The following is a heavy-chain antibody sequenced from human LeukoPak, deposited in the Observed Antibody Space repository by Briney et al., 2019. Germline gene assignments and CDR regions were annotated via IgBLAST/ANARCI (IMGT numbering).Heavy chain of an antibody. D-gene: IGHD2-2*01. V-gene: IGHV3-7*01. CDR3: ARDDCSSISCYHNWFDP. CDR1: GFTFSSYW. J-gene: IGHJ5*02. Sequence: GGSLRLSCAASGFTFSSYWMSWVRQAPGKGLEWVANIKQDGSEKYYVDSVKGRFTISRDNAKNSLYLQINSLRAEDTAVYYCARDDCSSISCYHNWFDPWGQGTLVTVSS. CDR2: IKQDGSEK.